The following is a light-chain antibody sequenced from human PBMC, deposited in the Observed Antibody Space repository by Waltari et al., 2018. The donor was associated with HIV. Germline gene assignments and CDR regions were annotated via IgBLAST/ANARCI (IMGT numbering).Light chain of an antibody. Sequence: QSALTQPAPVYGSPGQSIPISCTGTSSYVGGFNYVSWYQQHPCKAPKFMIYEVSNRPSGVSNRFSGSKSGNTASLTISGLRAEDEADYYCSSYTSTTTPFVFGTGTKVTVL. J-gene: IGLJ1*01. CDR1: SSYVGGFNY. V-gene: IGLV2-14*01. CDR2: EVS. CDR3: SSYTSTTTPFV.